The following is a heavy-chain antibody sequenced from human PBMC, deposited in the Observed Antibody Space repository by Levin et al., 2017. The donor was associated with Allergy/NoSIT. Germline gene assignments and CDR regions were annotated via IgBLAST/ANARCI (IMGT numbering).Heavy chain of an antibody. V-gene: IGHV4-59*01. D-gene: IGHD2-2*02. J-gene: IGHJ6*02. CDR2: IYYSGSS. CDR1: GASITSNY. Sequence: SETLSLTCSVSGASITSNYWSWIRQPPGKPLEWIGYIYYSGSSKYNPSLQSRVTISVDTSKNQLSLTVSSVTAADTAVYFCARTSVPAAIAPRYYYYYGMDVWGQGTTVTVSS. CDR3: ARTSVPAAIAPRYYYYYGMDV.